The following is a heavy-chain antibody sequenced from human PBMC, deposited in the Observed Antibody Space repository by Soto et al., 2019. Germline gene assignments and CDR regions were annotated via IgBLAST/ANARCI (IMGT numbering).Heavy chain of an antibody. J-gene: IGHJ6*02. V-gene: IGHV1-8*01. Sequence: ATVKVYCKASGYTFTSYDINWVRQATGQGLEWVGWMKPNSGTTGYAPKFQGRVTMTRNTSISTAYMELSSLRSEETAVYYCASTALPYDFWSGYYTGTGYYYYGMDVWG. CDR3: ASTALPYDFWSGYYTGTGYYYYGMDV. D-gene: IGHD3-3*01. CDR2: MKPNSGTT. CDR1: GYTFTSYD.